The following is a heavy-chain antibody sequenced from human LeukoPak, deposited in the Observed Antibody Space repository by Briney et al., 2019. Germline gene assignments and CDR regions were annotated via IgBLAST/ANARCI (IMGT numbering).Heavy chain of an antibody. CDR2: IKQDGSEK. CDR1: GFTVSSNY. V-gene: IGHV3-7*03. CDR3: AKGAADDSDDWYFDL. D-gene: IGHD2-15*01. Sequence: TGGSLRLSCAASGFTVSSNYMSWVRQAPGKGLEWLANIKQDGSEKYYVDSVKGRFTISRDNAKNTLYLQMNSLRAEDTAVYYCAKGAADDSDDWYFDLWGRGTLVTVSS. J-gene: IGHJ2*01.